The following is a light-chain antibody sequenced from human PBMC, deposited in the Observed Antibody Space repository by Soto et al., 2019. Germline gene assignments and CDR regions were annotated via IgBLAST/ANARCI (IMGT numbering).Light chain of an antibody. CDR1: QGISSY. V-gene: IGKV1-8*01. Sequence: IQMTQSPSSLSASVGDRVTITCRASQGISSYLAWYQQKPGKAPKLLIYAASTLQSGVPSRSSGSGSGTDFTLTISCLQSEDFATYYCQQYYSYPYTFGQGT. CDR2: AAS. CDR3: QQYYSYPYT. J-gene: IGKJ2*01.